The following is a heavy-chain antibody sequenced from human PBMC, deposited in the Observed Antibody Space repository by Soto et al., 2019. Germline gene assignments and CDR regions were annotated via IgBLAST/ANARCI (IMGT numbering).Heavy chain of an antibody. J-gene: IGHJ6*03. CDR2: IHHSGST. CDR3: ARGGYYFYMDV. D-gene: IGHD1-26*01. V-gene: IGHV4-4*02. CDR1: GGSISISNW. Sequence: SETLSLTCAVSGGSISISNWWSWVRQTPGKGLEWIGQIHHSGSTNYSPSLTSRVTISVDKSKNQFSLKMNSVTAADTAVYYCARGGYYFYMDVCGKGTTVTLSS.